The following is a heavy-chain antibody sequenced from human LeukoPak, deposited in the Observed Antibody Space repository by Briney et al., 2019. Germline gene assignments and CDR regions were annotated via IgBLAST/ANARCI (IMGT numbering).Heavy chain of an antibody. V-gene: IGHV1-3*01. CDR2: INAGNGNT. D-gene: IGHD1-26*01. CDR1: GYTFTSYA. J-gene: IGHJ4*02. Sequence: GASVNVSCKASGYTFTSYAVHWVRQAPGQRLEWMGWINAGNGNTKYSQKFQGRVTITRDTSASTAYMELSSLRSEDTAVYYCARVYSGSYYLGDFDYWGQGTLVTVSS. CDR3: ARVYSGSYYLGDFDY.